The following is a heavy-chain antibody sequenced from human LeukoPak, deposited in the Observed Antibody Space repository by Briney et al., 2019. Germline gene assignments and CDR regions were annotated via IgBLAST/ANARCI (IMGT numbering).Heavy chain of an antibody. Sequence: PGGSLRLSCAASGFTFSSYSMNWVRQAPGKGLEWVSVIYSGGSTYYADSVKGRFTISRDNSKNALYLQMNSLRAEDTAVYYCARAPDGYNFDYWGQGTLVTVSS. CDR2: IYSGGST. J-gene: IGHJ4*02. CDR3: ARAPDGYNFDY. D-gene: IGHD5-24*01. CDR1: GFTFSSYS. V-gene: IGHV3-66*01.